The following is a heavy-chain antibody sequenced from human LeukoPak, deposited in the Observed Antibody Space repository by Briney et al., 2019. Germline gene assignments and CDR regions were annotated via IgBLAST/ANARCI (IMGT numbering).Heavy chain of an antibody. J-gene: IGHJ4*02. CDR2: ISNDGSNK. Sequence: GGSLRLSCAASGFTFSSYGIHWVRQAPGKGLGWVAVISNDGSNKYYADSVKGRFTISRDNSQNTLYLQMNSLRPEDTAVYNSAKPPLYCNSPSCYVDYWGQGTLVTVSS. V-gene: IGHV3-30*18. CDR1: GFTFSSYG. D-gene: IGHD2-2*01. CDR3: AKPPLYCNSPSCYVDY.